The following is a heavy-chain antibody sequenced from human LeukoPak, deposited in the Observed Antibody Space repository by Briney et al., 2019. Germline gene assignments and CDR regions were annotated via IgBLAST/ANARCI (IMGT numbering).Heavy chain of an antibody. CDR1: GGSISSGDYY. V-gene: IGHV4-30-4*01. CDR2: IYYSGST. CDR3: ARIPVYYDSSGYDYYYGMDV. D-gene: IGHD3-22*01. J-gene: IGHJ6*02. Sequence: SETLSLTCTVSGGSISSGDYYWSWIRQPPGKGLEWIGYIYYSGSTYYSPSLKSRVTISVDTSKNQFSLKLSSVTAADTAVYYCARIPVYYDSSGYDYYYGMDVWGQGTTVTVSS.